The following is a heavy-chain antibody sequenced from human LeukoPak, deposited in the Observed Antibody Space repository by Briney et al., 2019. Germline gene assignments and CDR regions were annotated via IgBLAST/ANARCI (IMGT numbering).Heavy chain of an antibody. V-gene: IGHV5-51*01. J-gene: IGHJ4*02. D-gene: IGHD1-26*01. Sequence: PGEALKISCKGSGCRFTSYWSGWGRQMPGKGLEGGGIIYPGDCDTRYSPSFQGQVTISADKSISTAYLQWSSLKASDTAMYYCARLASGSYYPNFDYWGQGTLVTVSS. CDR1: GCRFTSYW. CDR3: ARLASGSYYPNFDY. CDR2: IYPGDCDT.